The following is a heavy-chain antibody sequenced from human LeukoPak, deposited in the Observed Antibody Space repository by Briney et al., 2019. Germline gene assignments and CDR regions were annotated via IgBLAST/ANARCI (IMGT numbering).Heavy chain of an antibody. Sequence: PGGSLRLSCAASGFTFSSYGMHWVRQAPGKGLEWVAVIWYDGSNKYYADPVKGRFTISRDNSKNTLYLQMNSLRAEDTAVYYCARGDVRGVIIRYYFDYWGQGTLVTVSS. CDR1: GFTFSSYG. CDR2: IWYDGSNK. J-gene: IGHJ4*02. V-gene: IGHV3-33*01. CDR3: ARGDVRGVIIRYYFDY. D-gene: IGHD3-10*02.